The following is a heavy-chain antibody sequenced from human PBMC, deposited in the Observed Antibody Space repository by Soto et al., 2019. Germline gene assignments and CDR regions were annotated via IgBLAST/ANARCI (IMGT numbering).Heavy chain of an antibody. CDR2: ISGSGGST. D-gene: IGHD4-17*01. J-gene: IGHJ4*02. CDR3: AKWGRDTTVTS. V-gene: IGHV3-23*01. Sequence: EVQLLESGGGLVQPGVSLSLSCAASGFTFSSYAMSWVRQAPGKGLEWVSAISGSGGSTYYADSVKGRFTISRDNSKNTLYLQMNSLRAEDTAVYYCAKWGRDTTVTSWGQGTLVTVSS. CDR1: GFTFSSYA.